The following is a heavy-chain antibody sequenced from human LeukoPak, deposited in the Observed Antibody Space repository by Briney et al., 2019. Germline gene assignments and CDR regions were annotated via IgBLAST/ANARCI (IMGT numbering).Heavy chain of an antibody. J-gene: IGHJ4*02. CDR1: GINFRASG. V-gene: IGHV3-30*02. CDR3: AREGGTVVIGRFDY. Sequence: GGSLRLSGAASGINFRASGMHWVRQAPGMGLEWVTFIQTDGGDKKYAASVAGRFTISRDNSKNTVYLHMSSLRPDDTALYYCAREGGTVVIGRFDYWGQGTLVTVSP. D-gene: IGHD2-2*01. CDR2: IQTDGGDK.